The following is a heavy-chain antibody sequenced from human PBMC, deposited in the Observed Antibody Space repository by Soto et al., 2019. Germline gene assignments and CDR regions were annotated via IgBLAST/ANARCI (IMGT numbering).Heavy chain of an antibody. Sequence: QVQLQQWGAGLLKPSETLSLTCTVYGGSFSTYYWSWIRQPPGKGLEWIGEINHSGNTNYNPSLMGRVTMSFDTSKNQFSLKLSSVTAADTAVYYCTGPYPYYFDSWGQGTLFTVSS. CDR1: GGSFSTYY. V-gene: IGHV4-34*01. CDR2: INHSGNT. CDR3: TGPYPYYFDS. J-gene: IGHJ4*02.